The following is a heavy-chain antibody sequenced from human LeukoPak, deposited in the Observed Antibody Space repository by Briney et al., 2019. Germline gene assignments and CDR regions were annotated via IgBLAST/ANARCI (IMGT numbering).Heavy chain of an antibody. CDR3: AKEKSQCSGGSCSYAFDI. D-gene: IGHD2-15*01. CDR2: ISGSGGST. V-gene: IGHV3-23*01. CDR1: GFTFSTYA. J-gene: IGHJ3*02. Sequence: GGSLRLSCAASGFTFSTYAMSWVRQAPGKGLEWVSTISGSGGSTHCADSVKGRFTISRDNSKNTLYLQMNSLRAEDTALYYCAKEKSQCSGGSCSYAFDIWGQGTMVTVSS.